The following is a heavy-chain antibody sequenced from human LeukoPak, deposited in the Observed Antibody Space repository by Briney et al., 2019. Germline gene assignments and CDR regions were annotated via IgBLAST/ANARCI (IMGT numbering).Heavy chain of an antibody. V-gene: IGHV3-23*01. D-gene: IGHD5-24*01. Sequence: GGSLRLSCAASGFTFSTYSMNWVRQAPGKGLEWVSAISGSGGSTYYADSVKGRFTISRDNSKNTLYLQMNSLRAEDTAVYYCARDLETDAFDIWGQGTMVTVSS. CDR3: ARDLETDAFDI. J-gene: IGHJ3*02. CDR1: GFTFSTYS. CDR2: ISGSGGST.